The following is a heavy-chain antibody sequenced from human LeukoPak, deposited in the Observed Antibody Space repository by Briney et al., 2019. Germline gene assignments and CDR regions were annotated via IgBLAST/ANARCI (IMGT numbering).Heavy chain of an antibody. CDR1: GGSISSHY. V-gene: IGHV4-59*11. CDR3: ARVGGSYDL. D-gene: IGHD1-26*01. CDR2: IYFSGST. Sequence: SETLSLTCIVSGGSISSHYWSWIRQPPGKGLEWIGYIYFSGSTNYNPSLKSRVTISIDTSKNQFSLKLTSVTAADTAVYYCARVGGSYDLWGQGTLVTVSS. J-gene: IGHJ4*02.